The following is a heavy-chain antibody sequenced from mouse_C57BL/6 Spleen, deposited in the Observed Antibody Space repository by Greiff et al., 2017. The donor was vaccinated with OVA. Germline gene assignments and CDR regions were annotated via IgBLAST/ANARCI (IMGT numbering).Heavy chain of an antibody. CDR2: IYPGDGDT. Sequence: QVHVKQSGAELVKPGASVKISCKASGYAFSSYWMNWVKQRPGKGLEWIGQIYPGDGDTNYNGKFKGKATLTADKSSSTAYMQLSSLTSEDSAVYFCARPNFYYGNPWFAYWGQGTLVTVSA. CDR3: ARPNFYYGNPWFAY. V-gene: IGHV1-80*01. J-gene: IGHJ3*01. CDR1: GYAFSSYW. D-gene: IGHD2-1*01.